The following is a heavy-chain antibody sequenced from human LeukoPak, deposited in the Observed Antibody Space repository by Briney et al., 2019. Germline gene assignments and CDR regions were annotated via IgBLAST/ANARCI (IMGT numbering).Heavy chain of an antibody. Sequence: ASVKVSCKASGYTFTGYYMHWVRQAPGQGLEWMGWINPNSGGTNYAQKFQGRVTMTEDTSTDTAYMELSSLRSEDTAVYYCATTTPTVTMADYYYYYYMDVWGKGTTVTVSS. J-gene: IGHJ6*03. CDR1: GYTFTGYY. V-gene: IGHV1-2*02. CDR2: INPNSGGT. D-gene: IGHD4-17*01. CDR3: ATTTPTVTMADYYYYYYMDV.